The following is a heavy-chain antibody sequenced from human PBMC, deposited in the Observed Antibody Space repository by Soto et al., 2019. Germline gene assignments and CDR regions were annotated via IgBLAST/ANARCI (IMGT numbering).Heavy chain of an antibody. J-gene: IGHJ6*02. D-gene: IGHD2-15*01. CDR2: ISGSGDVTATGDTT. Sequence: EAQLLESGGGLVQPGGSLRLSCAASGFSFTSYAMSWVRQPPGKGLEWVSSISGSGDVTATGDTTYYADSVKGRFTISRDNSKNTLYLQMNTLRAEDTAVYYCARDKGGYCSGGSCYPGYYYYGMDVWGQGTTVTVSS. CDR3: ARDKGGYCSGGSCYPGYYYYGMDV. CDR1: GFSFTSYA. V-gene: IGHV3-23*01.